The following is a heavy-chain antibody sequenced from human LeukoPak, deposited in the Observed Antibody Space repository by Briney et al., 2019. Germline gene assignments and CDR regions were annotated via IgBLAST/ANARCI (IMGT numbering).Heavy chain of an antibody. CDR3: AREGGYDFPFDY. J-gene: IGHJ4*02. CDR1: GGSSSPYY. D-gene: IGHD5-12*01. V-gene: IGHV4-4*07. CDR2: IYTSGST. Sequence: SETLSLTCTGSGGSSSPYYWSWIRQPAGKGLEWIWRIYTSGSTNYNPSLKSRVPMSVDTSKNQFSLKLSSVTAAGTAVYYCAREGGYDFPFDYWGQGTLVTVSS.